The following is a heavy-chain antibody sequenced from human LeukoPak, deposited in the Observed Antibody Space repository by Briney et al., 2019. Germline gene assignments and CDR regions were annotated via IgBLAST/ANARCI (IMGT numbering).Heavy chain of an antibody. V-gene: IGHV4-34*01. J-gene: IGHJ4*02. CDR2: INHSGST. CDR1: GGSFSGYY. Sequence: TSETLSLTCAVYGGSFSGYYWSWIRQPPGKGLEWIGEINHSGSTNYNPSLKSRVTISVDTSKNQFSLKLSSVTAADTAVYYCARSKLRFLEWLLDYWGQGTLVTVSS. CDR3: ARSKLRFLEWLLDY. D-gene: IGHD3-3*01.